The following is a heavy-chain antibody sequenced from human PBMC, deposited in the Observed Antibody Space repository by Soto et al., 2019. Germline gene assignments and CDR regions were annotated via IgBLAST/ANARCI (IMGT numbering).Heavy chain of an antibody. CDR3: ARHIIGGTEKARDY. D-gene: IGHD1-1*01. J-gene: IGHJ4*02. CDR2: IYYSGST. CDR1: GGSISSYY. V-gene: IGHV4-59*08. Sequence: SETLSLTCTVSGGSISSYYWSWIRQPPGKGLEWIGYIYYSGSTNYNPSLKSRVTISVDTSKNQFSLKLSSVTAADTAVYYCARHIIGGTEKARDYWGQGTLVTVSS.